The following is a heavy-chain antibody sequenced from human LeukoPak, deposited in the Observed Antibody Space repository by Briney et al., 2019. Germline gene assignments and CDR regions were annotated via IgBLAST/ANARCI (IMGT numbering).Heavy chain of an antibody. D-gene: IGHD3-3*01. CDR1: GFTFSSYS. CDR3: ARGITIFGVVIGYFDY. Sequence: GGSLRLSCAASGFTFSSYSMNWVRQAPGKGLEWVSSISSSSSYIYYADSVKGRFTIPRDNAKNSLYLQMNSLRAEDTAVYYCARGITIFGVVIGYFDYWGQGTLVTVSS. V-gene: IGHV3-21*01. J-gene: IGHJ4*02. CDR2: ISSSSSYI.